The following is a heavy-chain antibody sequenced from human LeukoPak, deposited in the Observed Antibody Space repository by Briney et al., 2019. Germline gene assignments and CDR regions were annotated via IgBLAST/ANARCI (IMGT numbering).Heavy chain of an antibody. CDR3: ARDLRRPDCSSTSCSLYYYYGMDV. Sequence: GASVKVSCKASGYTFTSYAMNWVRQAPGQGLEWMGWINTNTGNPKYAQGFTGRFVFSLDTSVSTAYLQISSLKADDTAVYYCARDLRRPDCSSTSCSLYYYYGMDVWGQGTTVTVSS. V-gene: IGHV7-4-1*02. D-gene: IGHD2-2*01. CDR2: INTNTGNP. CDR1: GYTFTSYA. J-gene: IGHJ6*02.